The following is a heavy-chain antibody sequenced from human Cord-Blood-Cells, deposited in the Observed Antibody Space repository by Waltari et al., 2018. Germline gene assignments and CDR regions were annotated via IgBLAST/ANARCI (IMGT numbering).Heavy chain of an antibody. D-gene: IGHD7-27*01. CDR3: ARGPLGRGSIPNYFDY. CDR1: GGSFRGYY. CDR2: INHSGST. Sequence: QVQLQQWGAGLLKPSETLSLTCAVYGGSFRGYYWSWIRQPPGKGLEWIGEINHSGSTNYNPSLKSRVTISVDTSKNQFSLKLSSVTAADTAVYYCARGPLGRGSIPNYFDYWGQGTLVTVSS. V-gene: IGHV4-34*01. J-gene: IGHJ4*02.